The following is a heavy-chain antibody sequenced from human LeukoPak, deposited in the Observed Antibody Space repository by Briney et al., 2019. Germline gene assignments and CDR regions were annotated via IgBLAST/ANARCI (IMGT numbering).Heavy chain of an antibody. CDR1: GFTFSSYA. V-gene: IGHV3-23*01. Sequence: GGSLRLSCAASGFTFSSYAMSWVRQAPGKGLEWVSAISGSGGSTYYADSVKGRFTISRDNSKNTLYPQMNSLRAEDTAVYYCAKGPGGYCSGGSCYQLARYYYGMDVWGQGTTVTVSS. CDR2: ISGSGGST. CDR3: AKGPGGYCSGGSCYQLARYYYGMDV. J-gene: IGHJ6*02. D-gene: IGHD2-15*01.